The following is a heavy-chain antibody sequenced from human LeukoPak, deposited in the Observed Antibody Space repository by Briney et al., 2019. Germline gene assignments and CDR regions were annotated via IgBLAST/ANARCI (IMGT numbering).Heavy chain of an antibody. CDR1: GFTFSSYG. CDR2: IWYDGGNK. V-gene: IGHV3-33*01. D-gene: IGHD6-19*01. CDR3: ARDGLRIAVAGIDY. Sequence: SGGSLRLSCAASGFTFSSYGTHWVRQAPGKGLEWVAVIWYDGGNKYYADSVKGRFTISRDNSKNTLYLQMNSLRAEDTAVYYCARDGLRIAVAGIDYWGQGTLVTVSS. J-gene: IGHJ4*02.